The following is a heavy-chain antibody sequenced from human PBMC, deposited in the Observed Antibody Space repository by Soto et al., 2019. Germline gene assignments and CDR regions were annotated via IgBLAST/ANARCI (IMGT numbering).Heavy chain of an antibody. CDR2: IHYNGST. CDR3: VRHVLGLDD. Sequence: QVQLQESGPGLVKPSETLSLTCTVSGGSISSYYWSWIRHPPGKGLDYIGYIHYNGSTNYNPSLRSRGTVSRDTSTNQFSLSLSSVTAAGTAVYYSVRHVLGLDDWGQGSLVTVSA. J-gene: IGHJ4*02. V-gene: IGHV4-59*08. D-gene: IGHD1-26*01. CDR1: GGSISSYY.